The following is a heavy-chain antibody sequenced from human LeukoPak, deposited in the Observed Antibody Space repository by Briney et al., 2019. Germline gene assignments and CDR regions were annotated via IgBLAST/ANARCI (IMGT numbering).Heavy chain of an antibody. J-gene: IGHJ6*02. Sequence: GESLKISCQGSGYSFTSYWIGWVRQMPGKGLEWMGIIYPGDSDTRYSPSFQGQVTISADKSISTAYLQWSSLKASDTAMYYCARRGLGSPDPDYYYYGMDVWGQGTTVTVSS. CDR1: GYSFTSYW. CDR2: IYPGDSDT. V-gene: IGHV5-51*01. CDR3: ARRGLGSPDPDYYYYGMDV. D-gene: IGHD3-16*01.